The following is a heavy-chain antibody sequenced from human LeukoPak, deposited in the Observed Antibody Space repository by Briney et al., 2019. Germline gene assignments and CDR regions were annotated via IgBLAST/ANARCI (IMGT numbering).Heavy chain of an antibody. CDR1: GGSISSGDYY. CDR2: IFYSGST. J-gene: IGHJ6*03. V-gene: IGHV4-30-4*08. Sequence: SETLSLTCTVSGGSISSGDYYWSWIRQPPGKGLEWIGHIFYSGSTYYNPSLKSRVTISVDTSKNQFSLKLSSVTAADTAVYYCARLPYCSSTSCKTSPMDVWGKGTTVTVSS. D-gene: IGHD2-2*01. CDR3: ARLPYCSSTSCKTSPMDV.